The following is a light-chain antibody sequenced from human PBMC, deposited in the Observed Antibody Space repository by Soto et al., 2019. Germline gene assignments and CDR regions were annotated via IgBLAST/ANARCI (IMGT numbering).Light chain of an antibody. V-gene: IGKV3-20*01. CDR2: AAS. CDR1: QSVSSSY. J-gene: IGKJ5*01. CDR3: QQSSSSPIT. Sequence: EIELTQSPCTLSLSQGERATLSCRASQSVSSSYLAWYQQKPGQAPRLLMSAASSRATGIPDRFSGSGSGTDFTLTISRLEAEDFAVYYCQQSSSSPITFGQGTRLEIK.